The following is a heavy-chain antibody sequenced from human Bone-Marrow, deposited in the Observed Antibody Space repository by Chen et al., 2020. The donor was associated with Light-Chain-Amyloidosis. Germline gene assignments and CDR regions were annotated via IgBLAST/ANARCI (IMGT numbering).Heavy chain of an antibody. CDR3: ARRRDGYNFDY. J-gene: IGHJ4*02. V-gene: IGHV5-51*01. CDR1: GYTFPNYW. Sequence: VQLEQSGPEVKKPGESLKISCKGSGYTFPNYWIGWVSQMPGKGLELMVVIFPDDSDARYMPSFEGQVTISADESITTAYLQWRSLKASDTAMYYCARRRDGYNFDYWGQGTLVTVSS. CDR2: IFPDDSDA. D-gene: IGHD5-12*01.